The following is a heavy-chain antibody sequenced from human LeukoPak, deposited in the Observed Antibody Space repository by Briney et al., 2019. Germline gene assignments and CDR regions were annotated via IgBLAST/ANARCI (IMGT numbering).Heavy chain of an antibody. J-gene: IGHJ4*02. Sequence: GGSLRLSCAASGFTFSSYAMNWVRQAPGKGLEWVSGISGSGGSTYYADSVKGRFTISRDNSRNTAYLQMNSLRPEDTAVYYCEKDQGYDSGWVDYWGQGTLVTVSS. CDR2: ISGSGGST. D-gene: IGHD6-19*01. CDR1: GFTFSSYA. CDR3: EKDQGYDSGWVDY. V-gene: IGHV3-23*01.